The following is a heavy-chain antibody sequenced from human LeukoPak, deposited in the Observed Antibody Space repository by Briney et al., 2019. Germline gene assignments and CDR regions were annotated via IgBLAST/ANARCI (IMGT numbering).Heavy chain of an antibody. Sequence: GASVKVSCKASGYTFTGYYMHWVRRAPGQGLEWMGWINPNSGGTNYAQKFQDRVTMTRDTSISTAYMELSRLRSDDTAVYYCARDIPYSSSYNYFDYWGQGTLVTVSS. J-gene: IGHJ4*02. CDR3: ARDIPYSSSYNYFDY. D-gene: IGHD6-13*01. CDR2: INPNSGGT. CDR1: GYTFTGYY. V-gene: IGHV1-2*02.